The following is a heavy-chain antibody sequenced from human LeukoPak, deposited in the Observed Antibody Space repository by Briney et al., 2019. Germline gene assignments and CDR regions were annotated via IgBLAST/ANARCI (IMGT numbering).Heavy chain of an antibody. CDR3: ARARGMDV. CDR2: MNQDGTEK. CDR1: GFTFSSYA. Sequence: GGSLRLSCAASGFTFSSYAMSWVRQAPGKGLEWVANMNQDGTEKYYVDSVKGRFTISRDNAKNLLFLQMNSLRVEDAAVYYCARARGMDVWGQGTTVTVSS. V-gene: IGHV3-7*03. J-gene: IGHJ6*02.